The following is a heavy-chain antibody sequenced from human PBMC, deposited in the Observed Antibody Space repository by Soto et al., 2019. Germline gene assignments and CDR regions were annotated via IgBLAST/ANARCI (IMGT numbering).Heavy chain of an antibody. Sequence: QVQLVQSGAEVKKPGSSVKVSCKASGGTFSSYAISWVLQAPGQGLAWMGGIIPIFGTANYAQKFQGRVTITADESTSTAYMELSSLRSEDTDVYYCARDRDGYNFIDYWGQGTLVTVCS. CDR1: GGTFSSYA. CDR3: ARDRDGYNFIDY. J-gene: IGHJ4*02. CDR2: IIPIFGTA. D-gene: IGHD5-12*01. V-gene: IGHV1-69*01.